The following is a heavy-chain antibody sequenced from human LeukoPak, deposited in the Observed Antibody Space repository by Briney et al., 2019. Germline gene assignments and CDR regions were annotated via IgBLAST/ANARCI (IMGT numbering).Heavy chain of an antibody. D-gene: IGHD4-23*01. CDR1: GGSVSSGSYY. Sequence: PSETLSLTCTVSGGSVSSGSYYWSWIRQPPGKGLEWIGYIYYSGSANYTPSPKSRVTMSVDTSKNQFSLKLSSVTAADTAVYYCARESTVVARHFDYWGQGTLVTVSS. J-gene: IGHJ4*02. CDR3: ARESTVVARHFDY. V-gene: IGHV4-61*01. CDR2: IYYSGSA.